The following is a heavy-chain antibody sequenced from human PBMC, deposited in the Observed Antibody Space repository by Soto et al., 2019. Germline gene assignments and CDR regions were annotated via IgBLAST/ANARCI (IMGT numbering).Heavy chain of an antibody. J-gene: IGHJ4*02. D-gene: IGHD5-12*01. CDR3: ARFGSDILATSVDY. V-gene: IGHV4-34*01. Sequence: QVQLQQWGAGLLKPSETLSLTCAVYGASFSGYYWSWIRQPPGQGLEWFGEINHSGSTNYNPSLNSRVTIAVDTSKNQFSLKLSSVTAADTAVYYCARFGSDILATSVDYWGQGTLVTVSS. CDR1: GASFSGYY. CDR2: INHSGST.